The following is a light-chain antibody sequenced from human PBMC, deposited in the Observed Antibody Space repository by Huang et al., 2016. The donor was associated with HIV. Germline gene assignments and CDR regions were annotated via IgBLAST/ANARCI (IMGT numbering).Light chain of an antibody. J-gene: IGKJ2*01. V-gene: IGKV1-12*01. Sequence: DIQMPQSPSSVSASVGDRVTIPGRASQGIRSWLAWYQQKQGKAPKLLIYAASSLQSGVPSRFIGSGSGTDFTRTISSLQPEDFATDYCQQANTFPYTFGQGTKLKIK. CDR2: AAS. CDR3: QQANTFPYT. CDR1: QGIRSW.